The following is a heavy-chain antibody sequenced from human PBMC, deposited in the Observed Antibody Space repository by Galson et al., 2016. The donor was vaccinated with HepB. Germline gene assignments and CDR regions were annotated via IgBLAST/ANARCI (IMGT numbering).Heavy chain of an antibody. J-gene: IGHJ5*02. CDR2: IYLGNSDP. Sequence: QSGAEVKKPGESLKISCKASGYTFSNYWIGWVRQMPGKGLEWMGIIYLGNSDPSNSRSFQGQVTISADKSISTASLQWSSLKATDTAIYYCATQLGRGFFDWLLYADLWGQGTLVTVSS. V-gene: IGHV5-51*01. D-gene: IGHD3-9*01. CDR1: GYTFSNYW. CDR3: ATQLGRGFFDWLLYADL.